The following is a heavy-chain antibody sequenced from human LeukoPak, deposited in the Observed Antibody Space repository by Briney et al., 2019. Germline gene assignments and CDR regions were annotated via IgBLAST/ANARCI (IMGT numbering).Heavy chain of an antibody. J-gene: IGHJ4*02. CDR1: GFTFSSYW. V-gene: IGHV3-7*03. Sequence: PGGSLRLSCAVSGFTFSSYWMSWVRQAPGKGLEWVANIKQDGSEKNYVDSVKGRFIISRDNAKNSLHLQMSSLRDEDTAVYYCARGSGYYDSSGYPFDYWGQGTLATVTS. CDR3: ARGSGYYDSSGYPFDY. D-gene: IGHD3-22*01. CDR2: IKQDGSEK.